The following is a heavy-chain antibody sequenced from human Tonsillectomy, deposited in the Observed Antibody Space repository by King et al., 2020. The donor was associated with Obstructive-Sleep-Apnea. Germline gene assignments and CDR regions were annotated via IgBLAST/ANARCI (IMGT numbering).Heavy chain of an antibody. CDR2: IYYSGST. CDR1: GGSISSSSYY. D-gene: IGHD2-15*01. CDR3: AREIVVVVATPEYFQH. J-gene: IGHJ1*01. Sequence: QLQESGPGLVKPSETLSLTCTVSGGSISSSSYYWGWIRQPPGKGLEWIGSIYYSGSTYYNPALKIRVTISVDTSNNHFSLRLSSLTAADTAVYYCAREIVVVVATPEYFQHWGQGTLVTVSS. V-gene: IGHV4-39*07.